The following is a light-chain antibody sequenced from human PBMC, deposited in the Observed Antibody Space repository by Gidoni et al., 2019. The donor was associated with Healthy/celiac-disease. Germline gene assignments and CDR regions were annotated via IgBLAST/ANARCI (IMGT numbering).Light chain of an antibody. J-gene: IGKJ4*01. CDR1: QGISNY. Sequence: DIQLPHSPSSLSASVGDRVTIPCRPSQGISNYLAWYQQKPGKVPKLLIYGASTLQSGVPARFSGSGSGTDFTLTISSLEPEDVATYYCQKYNSALLTFGEGTKVEIK. CDR3: QKYNSALLT. V-gene: IGKV1-27*01. CDR2: GAS.